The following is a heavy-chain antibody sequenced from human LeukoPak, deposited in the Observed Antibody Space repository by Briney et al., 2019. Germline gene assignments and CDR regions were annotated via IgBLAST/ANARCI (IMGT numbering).Heavy chain of an antibody. D-gene: IGHD3-22*01. V-gene: IGHV4-31*03. CDR1: GGSISSGGYY. J-gene: IGHJ5*02. CDR2: IYYSGST. Sequence: SETLSLTCTVSGGSISSGGYYWSWIRQHPGKGLEWIGYIYYSGSTYYNPSLKGRVTISVDTSKNQFSLKLSSVTAADTAVYYCASLKYYYDSSGYYYGWFDPWGQGTLVTVSS. CDR3: ASLKYYYDSSGYYYGWFDP.